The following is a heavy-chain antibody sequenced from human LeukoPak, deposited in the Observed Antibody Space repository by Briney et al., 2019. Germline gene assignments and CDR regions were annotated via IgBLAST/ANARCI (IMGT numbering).Heavy chain of an antibody. Sequence: SETLSLTCTVSGGSISSYYWSWIRQPPGKGLRWIGYIYYSGSTNYNPSLKSRVTISVDTSKNQFSLKLSSVTAADTAVYYCARYCSGGSCTIEDAFDIWGQGTMVTVSS. CDR2: IYYSGST. V-gene: IGHV4-59*01. CDR1: GGSISSYY. D-gene: IGHD2-15*01. CDR3: ARYCSGGSCTIEDAFDI. J-gene: IGHJ3*02.